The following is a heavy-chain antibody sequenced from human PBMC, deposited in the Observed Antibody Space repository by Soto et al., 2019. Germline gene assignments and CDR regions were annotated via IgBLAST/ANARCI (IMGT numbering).Heavy chain of an antibody. J-gene: IGHJ6*02. CDR3: ARIGRGYSYGPQGYYGMDV. D-gene: IGHD5-18*01. V-gene: IGHV4-34*01. Sequence: SETLSLTCAVYGGSFSGYYWSWIRQPPGKGLEWIGEINHSGSTNYNPSLKSRVTISVDTSKNQFSLKLSSVTAADTAVYYCARIGRGYSYGPQGYYGMDVWGQGTTVTVSS. CDR1: GGSFSGYY. CDR2: INHSGST.